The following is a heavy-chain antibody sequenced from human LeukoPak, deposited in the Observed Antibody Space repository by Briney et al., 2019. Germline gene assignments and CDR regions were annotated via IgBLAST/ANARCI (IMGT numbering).Heavy chain of an antibody. CDR3: ARCGGNYYYFYYMDV. J-gene: IGHJ6*03. V-gene: IGHV1-69*05. CDR2: SIPLFGTT. CDR1: GGTFSRYS. Sequence: SVKVSCKASGGTFSRYSVSWVRQAPGQGLEWMGGSIPLFGTTNYTKKFQGRVKITTDKSTTTAYTELSRLSCADSAVSYFARCGGNYYYFYYMDVWGKGTTVTVSS. D-gene: IGHD3-16*01.